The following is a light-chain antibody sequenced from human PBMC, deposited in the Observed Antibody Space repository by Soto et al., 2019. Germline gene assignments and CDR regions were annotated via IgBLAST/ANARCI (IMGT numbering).Light chain of an antibody. CDR3: QKFNAVPT. CDR1: QAISNY. J-gene: IGKJ4*01. CDR2: AAS. Sequence: DIQMTQSPSSLSASGGDRVTITCRASQAISNYLAWYQQKPGKVPTLLFYAASTLQSGVPSRFSGSGSGTDFTLTISSLQPEDAATYYCQKFNAVPTFGGGTKVEI. V-gene: IGKV1-27*01.